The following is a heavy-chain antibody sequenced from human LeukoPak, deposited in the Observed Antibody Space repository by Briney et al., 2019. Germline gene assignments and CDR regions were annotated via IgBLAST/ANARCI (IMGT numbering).Heavy chain of an antibody. CDR1: GGSISSYY. CDR2: IYYSGST. CDR3: ARVIRTSYYDFWSGYYRGNNWFDP. J-gene: IGHJ5*02. Sequence: KSSETLSLTCTVSGGSISSYYWSWIRQPPGKGLEWIGYIYYSGSTNYNPSLKSRVTISVDTSKNQFSLKLSSVTAADTAVYYCARVIRTSYYDFWSGYYRGNNWFDPWGQGTLVTVSS. V-gene: IGHV4-59*08. D-gene: IGHD3-3*01.